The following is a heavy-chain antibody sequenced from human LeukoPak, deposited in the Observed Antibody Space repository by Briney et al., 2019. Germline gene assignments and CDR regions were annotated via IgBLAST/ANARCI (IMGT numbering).Heavy chain of an antibody. D-gene: IGHD6-13*01. V-gene: IGHV3-30*18. CDR2: ISYDGSNK. J-gene: IGHJ4*02. CDR3: AKDQGQQQLVLGY. CDR1: GFTFSSYG. Sequence: GRSLRLSCAASGFTFSSYGMHWVRQAPGKGLEWVAVISYDGSNKYYADSVKGRFTISRDNSKNTLYLQMNSLRAEDTAVSYCAKDQGQQQLVLGYWGQGTLVTVSS.